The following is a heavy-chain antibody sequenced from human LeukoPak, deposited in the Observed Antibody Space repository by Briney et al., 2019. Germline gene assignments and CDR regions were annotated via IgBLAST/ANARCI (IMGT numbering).Heavy chain of an antibody. D-gene: IGHD3-10*01. CDR2: INHSGST. CDR1: GGSFSGYY. V-gene: IGHV4-34*01. J-gene: IGHJ4*02. CDR3: ARTQFGRYFDY. Sequence: SETLSLTCAVYGGSFSGYYWSWIRQPPGKGLEWIGEINHSGSTNYNPSLKSRVTISVDTSKNQFSLKLSSVTAADTAVYYCARTQFGRYFDYWGQGTLVTVSS.